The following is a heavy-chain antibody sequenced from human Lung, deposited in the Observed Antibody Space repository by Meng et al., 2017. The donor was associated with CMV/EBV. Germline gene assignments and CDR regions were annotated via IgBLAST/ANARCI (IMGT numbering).Heavy chain of an antibody. Sequence: AXVXVSXXASGYTFTNYDINWVRQATGHGPEWMGWVNPNSGNTGYAQRFQGRVTMTRDTSTRTAYMELSSLRSDDTAVYYCARAWVLVTPVGGPPGVAPVVDHYGMDVWGQGTTVXVSS. D-gene: IGHD6-13*01. CDR2: VNPNSGNT. CDR3: ARAWVLVTPVGGPPGVAPVVDHYGMDV. J-gene: IGHJ6*02. CDR1: GYTFTNYD. V-gene: IGHV1-8*01.